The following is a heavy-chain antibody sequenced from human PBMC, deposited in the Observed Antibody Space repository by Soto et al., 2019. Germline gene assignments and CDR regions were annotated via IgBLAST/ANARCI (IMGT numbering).Heavy chain of an antibody. V-gene: IGHV4-4*02. CDR1: GGSISSSNW. Sequence: SETLSLTCAVSGGSISSSNWWSWVRQPPGKGLEWNGDIYYSGSTNYNPSLKSRVTISVDTSKNQFSLKLSSVTAADTAVYYCAREPTTVTTAYWGQGTLVTVSS. CDR3: AREPTTVTTAY. J-gene: IGHJ4*02. D-gene: IGHD4-17*01. CDR2: IYYSGST.